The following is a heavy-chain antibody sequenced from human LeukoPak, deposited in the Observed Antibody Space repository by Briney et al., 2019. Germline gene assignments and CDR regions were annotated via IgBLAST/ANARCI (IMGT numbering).Heavy chain of an antibody. Sequence: ASVKVSCKASGGTFSSYAISWVRQAPGQGLEWMGRIIPILGIANYAQKFQGRVTITADKTTSTAYMELSSLRSEDTAVYYCAGMVRGPFDYWGQGTLVTVSS. V-gene: IGHV1-69*04. CDR1: GGTFSSYA. D-gene: IGHD3-10*01. J-gene: IGHJ4*02. CDR3: AGMVRGPFDY. CDR2: IIPILGIA.